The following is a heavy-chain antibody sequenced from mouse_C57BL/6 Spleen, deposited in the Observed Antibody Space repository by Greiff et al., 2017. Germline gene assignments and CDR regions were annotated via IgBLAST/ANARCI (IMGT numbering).Heavy chain of an antibody. CDR1: GYTFTSYD. CDR3: AREGGLTTVVATNFDY. D-gene: IGHD1-1*01. CDR2: IYPRDGST. V-gene: IGHV1-85*01. J-gene: IGHJ2*01. Sequence: QVQLQQSGPELVKPGASVKLSCKASGYTFTSYDINWVKQRPGQGLEWIGWIYPRDGSTKYNEKFKGKATLTVDTSSSTAYMELHSLTSEDSAVYFCAREGGLTTVVATNFDYWGQGTTLTVSS.